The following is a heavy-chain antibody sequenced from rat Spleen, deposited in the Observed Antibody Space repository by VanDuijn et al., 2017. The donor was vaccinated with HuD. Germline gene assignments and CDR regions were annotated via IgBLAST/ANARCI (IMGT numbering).Heavy chain of an antibody. CDR3: ATQLPGDYYVMDA. J-gene: IGHJ4*01. Sequence: EVQLVESGGGLVQPGRSLKLSCEASGFTFSYYDMAWVRQAPTKGLEWIATINTGGGYTYYRDSVKGRFTISRDNANNIQYLQMDSLRSEDTATYYCATQLPGDYYVMDAWGQGASVTVSS. CDR1: GFTFSYYD. CDR2: INTGGGYT. D-gene: IGHD1-4*01. V-gene: IGHV5S13*01.